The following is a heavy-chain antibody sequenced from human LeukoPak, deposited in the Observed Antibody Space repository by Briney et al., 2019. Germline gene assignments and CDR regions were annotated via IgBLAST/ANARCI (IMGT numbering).Heavy chain of an antibody. V-gene: IGHV1-18*01. Sequence: ASVKVSCKASGYTFTSYGISWVRQAPGQGLEWMGWISAYNGNTNYAQKPQGRVTMTTDTSTSTAYMELRSLRSDDTAVYYCARGYCSSTSCYTGDYWGQGTLVTVSS. D-gene: IGHD2-2*02. CDR3: ARGYCSSTSCYTGDY. CDR2: ISAYNGNT. J-gene: IGHJ4*02. CDR1: GYTFTSYG.